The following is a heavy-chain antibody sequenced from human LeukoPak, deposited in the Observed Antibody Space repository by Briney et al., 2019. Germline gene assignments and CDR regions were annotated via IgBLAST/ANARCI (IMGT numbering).Heavy chain of an antibody. D-gene: IGHD3-10*01. CDR3: AREDLYGSAPIY. CDR2: IYYSGST. Sequence: PSETLSLTCTVSGGSISSYYWSWIRQPPGKGREWIGYIYYSGSTNYNPSLKSRVTISVDTSKNQFSLKLSSVTAADTAVYYCAREDLYGSAPIYWGQGTLVTVSS. J-gene: IGHJ4*02. V-gene: IGHV4-59*01. CDR1: GGSISSYY.